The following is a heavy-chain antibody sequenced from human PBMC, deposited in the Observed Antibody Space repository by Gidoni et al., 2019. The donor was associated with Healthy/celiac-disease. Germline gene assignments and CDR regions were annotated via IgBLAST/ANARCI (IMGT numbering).Heavy chain of an antibody. D-gene: IGHD4-17*01. J-gene: IGHJ4*02. CDR3: VRITTVVTFDY. V-gene: IGHV3-64D*06. CDR2: ISSNGGST. Sequence: EVQLVESGGGLVQPGWSLRLSCSASGFTFSSYAMHGVRQAPWKGLEYVSAISSNGGSTYYADSVKGRFTISRDNSKNTLYLQMSSLRAEDTAVYYCVRITTVVTFDYWGQGTLVTVSS. CDR1: GFTFSSYA.